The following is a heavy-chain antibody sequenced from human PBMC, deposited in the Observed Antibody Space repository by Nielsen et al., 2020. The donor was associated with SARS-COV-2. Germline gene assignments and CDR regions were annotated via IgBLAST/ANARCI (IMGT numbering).Heavy chain of an antibody. CDR3: ARDGTTTPFDY. J-gene: IGHJ4*02. V-gene: IGHV1-8*01. CDR2: MNPNSGNT. D-gene: IGHD1-7*01. CDR1: GYTFTSYD. Sequence: ASVKVSCKASGYTFTSYDINWVRQATGQGLEWMGWMNPNSGNTDYAQNFQGRVTMTRNTSISTAYMELSSLKSEDTAVYYCARDGTTTPFDYWGQGTLVTVSS.